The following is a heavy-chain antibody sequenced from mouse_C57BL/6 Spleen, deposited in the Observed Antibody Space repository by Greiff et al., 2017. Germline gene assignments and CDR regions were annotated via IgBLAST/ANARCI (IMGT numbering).Heavy chain of an antibody. J-gene: IGHJ3*01. Sequence: QVQLQQPGAELVKPGASVTMSCKASGYTFTSYWITWVKQRPGQGLEWIGDIYPGSGSTNYNEKFKSKATLTVDTSSSTAYMQLSSLTSEDAAVYYCARSGTSAWFAYWGQGTLVTVSA. CDR2: IYPGSGST. D-gene: IGHD4-1*01. V-gene: IGHV1-55*01. CDR1: GYTFTSYW. CDR3: ARSGTSAWFAY.